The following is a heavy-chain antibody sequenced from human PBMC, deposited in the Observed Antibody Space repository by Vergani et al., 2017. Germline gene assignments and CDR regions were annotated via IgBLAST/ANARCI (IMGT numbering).Heavy chain of an antibody. D-gene: IGHD2-2*02. V-gene: IGHV3-9*01. CDR3: ARDLTTATAIYYYYYYGMDV. J-gene: IGHJ6*02. CDR1: GFTFDDYA. CDR2: ISWNSGSI. Sequence: EVQLVESGGGLVQPGRSLRLSCAASGFTFDDYAMHWVRQAPGKGLEWVSGISWNSGSIGYADSVKGRFTISRDNAKNSLYLQMNSLRAEDTAVYYCARDLTTATAIYYYYYYGMDVWGQGTTVTVSS.